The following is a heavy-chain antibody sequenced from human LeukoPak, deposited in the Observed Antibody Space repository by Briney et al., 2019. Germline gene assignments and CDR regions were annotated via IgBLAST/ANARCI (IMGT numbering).Heavy chain of an antibody. CDR2: IYYSGST. D-gene: IGHD6-19*01. CDR1: GGSISSYY. CDR3: ASQSGYSSGWYPV. J-gene: IGHJ4*02. Sequence: SETLSLTCTVSGGSISSYYRSWIRQPPGKGLEWIGYIYYSGSTNYNPSLKSRVTISVDTSKNQFSLKLSSVTAADTAVYYCASQSGYSSGWYPVWGQGTLVTVSS. V-gene: IGHV4-59*08.